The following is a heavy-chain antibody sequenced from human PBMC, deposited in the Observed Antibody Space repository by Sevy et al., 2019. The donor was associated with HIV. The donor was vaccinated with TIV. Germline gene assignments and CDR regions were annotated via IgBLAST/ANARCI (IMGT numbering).Heavy chain of an antibody. V-gene: IGHV3-49*04. CDR2: IRSKAYGGTT. Sequence: GGSLRLSCTASGFTFGDYAMSWVRQAPGKGLEWVGFIRSKAYGGTTEYAASVKGRFTISRDDSKSIAYLQMNSLKTEDTAVYYCTRVADYYYYYMDVGGKGTTVTVSS. J-gene: IGHJ6*03. CDR1: GFTFGDYA. CDR3: TRVADYYYYYMDV.